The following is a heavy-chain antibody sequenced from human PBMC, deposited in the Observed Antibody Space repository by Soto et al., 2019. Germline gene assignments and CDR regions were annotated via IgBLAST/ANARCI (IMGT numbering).Heavy chain of an antibody. V-gene: IGHV3-33*01. CDR1: GFTFSSYG. CDR2: IWYDGSNK. J-gene: IGHJ4*02. D-gene: IGHD3-22*01. Sequence: QVQLVDSGAGVVQPGRSLRLSCAASGFTFSSYGMHWVRQAPGKGLEWVAVIWYDGSNKYYAYSVKGRFTISRDNSKNELYLQMNCLSAEDTAAYSFARNYYDSRGYPIDSWGQGTMVTVSS. CDR3: ARNYYDSRGYPIDS.